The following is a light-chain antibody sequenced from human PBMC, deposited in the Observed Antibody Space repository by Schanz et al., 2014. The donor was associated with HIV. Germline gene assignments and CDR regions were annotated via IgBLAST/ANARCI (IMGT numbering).Light chain of an antibody. J-gene: IGKJ5*01. CDR1: QSLSSY. CDR3: LQRSSWPIT. Sequence: EIVLTQSPATLSLSPGETATLSCRASQSLSSYLAWYQQTPGQPPRLLIWDASNRATGVPARFGGSGYGTDFTLTISSLEPEDFAVYYCLQRSSWPITFGQGTRLEIK. CDR2: DAS. V-gene: IGKV3-11*01.